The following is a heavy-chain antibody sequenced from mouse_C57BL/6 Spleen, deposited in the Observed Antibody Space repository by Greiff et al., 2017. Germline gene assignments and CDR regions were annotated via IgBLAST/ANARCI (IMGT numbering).Heavy chain of an antibody. Sequence: QVQLLQSGPGLVKPGASVKLSCTASGYAFSSSWMNWVKQRPGKGLEWIGRICPGDGDTNYKGKFKGKATLTADKSSSTAYMQLSSLASEDSAVYVCATVSNYIAYWGQGTLVTVSA. CDR2: ICPGDGDT. J-gene: IGHJ3*01. D-gene: IGHD2-5*01. CDR3: ATVSNYIAY. CDR1: GYAFSSSW. V-gene: IGHV1-82*01.